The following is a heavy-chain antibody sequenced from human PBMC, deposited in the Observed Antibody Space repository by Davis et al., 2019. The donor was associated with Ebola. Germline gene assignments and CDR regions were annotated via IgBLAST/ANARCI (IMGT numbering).Heavy chain of an antibody. D-gene: IGHD2-15*01. V-gene: IGHV3-30*18. CDR3: AKDIGYCSGGSCLIYYYYGMDV. Sequence: PGGSLRLSCAASGFTFSSYGMHWVRQAPGKGLEWVAVISYDGSNKYYADSVKGRFTISRDNSKNTLYLQMNSLRAEDTAVYYCAKDIGYCSGGSCLIYYYYGMDVWGKGTTVTVSS. CDR1: GFTFSSYG. CDR2: ISYDGSNK. J-gene: IGHJ6*04.